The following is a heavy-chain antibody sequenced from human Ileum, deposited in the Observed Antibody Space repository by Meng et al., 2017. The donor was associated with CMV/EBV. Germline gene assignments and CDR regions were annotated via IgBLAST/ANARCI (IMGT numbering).Heavy chain of an antibody. Sequence: SGGAIDSSDYYWGWIRQSPGKGLEWIGSIFYRGYTNYNPSLKSRVAISVDTSKNQFFLNLDSVTAADTAIYYCARDNVSTSTNRLDSWGQGTLVTVSS. CDR3: ARDNVSTSTNRLDS. V-gene: IGHV4-39*07. CDR2: IFYRGYT. CDR1: GGAIDSSDYY. J-gene: IGHJ5*01. D-gene: IGHD1-14*01.